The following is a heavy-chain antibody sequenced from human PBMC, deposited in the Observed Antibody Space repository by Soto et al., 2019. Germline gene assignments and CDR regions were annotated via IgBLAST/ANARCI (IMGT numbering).Heavy chain of an antibody. J-gene: IGHJ5*02. CDR3: ARDFWSGSTGWFDP. CDR2: INAGNGNT. V-gene: IGHV1-3*01. Sequence: ASVKVSCKASGYTFTSYAMHWVRQAPGQKLEWMGWINAGNGNTKYSQKFQGRVTITRDTSASTAYMELSSLRSEDTAVYYCARDFWSGSTGWFDPWGQGTLVTVSS. CDR1: GYTFTSYA. D-gene: IGHD3-3*01.